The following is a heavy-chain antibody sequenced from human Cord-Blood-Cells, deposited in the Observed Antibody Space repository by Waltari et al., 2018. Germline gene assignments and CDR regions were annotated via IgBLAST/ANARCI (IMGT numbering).Heavy chain of an antibody. D-gene: IGHD1-20*01. CDR3: ARAGGLTGTDAFDI. V-gene: IGHV3-53*01. Sequence: VNLVESGGGLIQSGGSLRLSCVACGFTVSGNYMSWVCQAPGQGLEWVSVIYSGGSTYYADSVKGRFTISRDNSKNTLYLQMNSLRAEDTAVYYCARAGGLTGTDAFDIWGQGTMVTVSS. CDR1: GFTVSGNY. CDR2: IYSGGST. J-gene: IGHJ3*02.